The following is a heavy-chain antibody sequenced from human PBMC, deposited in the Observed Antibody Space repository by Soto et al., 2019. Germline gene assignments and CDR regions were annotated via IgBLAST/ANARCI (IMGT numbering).Heavy chain of an antibody. J-gene: IGHJ6*02. CDR1: GGTFSRYA. Sequence: SVKVSCKASGGTFSRYAISWVRQAPGQGLEWMGGIIPIFGTANYAQKFQGRVTITADESTSTAYMELSSLRSEDTAVYYCARVTAFCSSTSCANYYYGMDVWGQGTTVTVSS. CDR3: ARVTAFCSSTSCANYYYGMDV. D-gene: IGHD2-2*01. V-gene: IGHV1-69*13. CDR2: IIPIFGTA.